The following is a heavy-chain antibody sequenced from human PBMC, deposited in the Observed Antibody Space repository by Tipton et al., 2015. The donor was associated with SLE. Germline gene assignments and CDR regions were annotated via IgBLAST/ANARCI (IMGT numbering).Heavy chain of an antibody. Sequence: TLSLTCTVSGGSISSHYWSWFRQPPGKGLEWIGYIYYSGSTNYNPSLKSRVSISVDTSKNQFSLKLSSVTAAGTAVYYCARSPFLRGYNYYYGMDVWGQGTTVTVSS. D-gene: IGHD3-10*01. V-gene: IGHV4-59*11. CDR3: ARSPFLRGYNYYYGMDV. CDR1: GGSISSHY. CDR2: IYYSGST. J-gene: IGHJ6*02.